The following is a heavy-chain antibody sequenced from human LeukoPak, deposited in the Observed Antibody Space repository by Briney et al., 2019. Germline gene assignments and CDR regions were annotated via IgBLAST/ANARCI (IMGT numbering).Heavy chain of an antibody. CDR2: IGGSGGST. D-gene: IGHD3-16*01. V-gene: IGHV3-23*01. J-gene: IGHJ4*02. CDR1: GFTFSSYA. CDR3: AREPRGGGARIDY. Sequence: SGGSLRLSCAASGFTFSSYAMSWVRQAPGKGLEWVSAIGGSGGSTYYADSVKGRFTISRDSSKNTLYLQMNSLRAEDTAVYYCAREPRGGGARIDYWGQGTLVTVSS.